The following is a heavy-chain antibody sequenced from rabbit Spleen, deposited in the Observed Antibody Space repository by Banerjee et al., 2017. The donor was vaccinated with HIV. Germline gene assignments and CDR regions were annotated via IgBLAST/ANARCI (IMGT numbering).Heavy chain of an antibody. Sequence: QSLEESGGGLVKPGASLTLTCTASGVSFSISSYMCWVRQAPGKGLEWIACIDAGSSTFTYFATWANGRFTISKTSSTTVSLQMNSLTAADTATYFCVREVAARFNLWGPGTLVTVS. J-gene: IGHJ4*01. CDR2: IDAGSSTFT. V-gene: IGHV1S40*01. CDR1: GVSFSISSY. D-gene: IGHD4-1*01. CDR3: VREVAARFNL.